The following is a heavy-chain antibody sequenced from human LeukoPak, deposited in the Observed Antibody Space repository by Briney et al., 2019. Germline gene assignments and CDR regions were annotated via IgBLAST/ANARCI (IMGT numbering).Heavy chain of an antibody. CDR1: GFTFSSYG. D-gene: IGHD1-1*01. J-gene: IGHJ4*02. V-gene: IGHV3-33*06. Sequence: GRSLRLSCAASGFTFSSYGMHWVRQAPGKGLEWVAVIWYDGSNKYYADSVKGRFTISRDNSKNTLYLQMNSLRAEDTAVYYCTKRGNWNEDDYWGQGTLVTVSS. CDR2: IWYDGSNK. CDR3: TKRGNWNEDDY.